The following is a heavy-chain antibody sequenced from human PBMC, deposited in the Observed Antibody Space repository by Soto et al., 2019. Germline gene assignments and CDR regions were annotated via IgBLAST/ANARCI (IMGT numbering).Heavy chain of an antibody. J-gene: IGHJ4*02. D-gene: IGHD2-15*01. V-gene: IGHV3-11*01. CDR2: ISSSGSTI. CDR3: ARDGFVVVVAATFERGGFDY. CDR1: GFTFSDYY. Sequence: QVQLVESGGGLVKPGGSLRLSCAASGFTFSDYYMSWIRQAPGKGLEWVLYISSSGSTIYYADSVKGRFTISRDNAKNSLYLQMNSLRAEDTAVYYCARDGFVVVVAATFERGGFDYWGQGTLVTVSS.